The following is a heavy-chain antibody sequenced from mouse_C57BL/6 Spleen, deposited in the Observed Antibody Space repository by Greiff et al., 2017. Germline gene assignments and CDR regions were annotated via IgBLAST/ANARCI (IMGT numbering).Heavy chain of an antibody. D-gene: IGHD3-2*02. Sequence: EVQLQESGAELVRPGASVKLSCTASGFNIKDDYMHWVKQRPEQGLEWIGWIDPENGDTEYASKFQGKATITADTSSNTAYLQLSSLTSEDTAVYYCTTTAQPPFAYWGQGTLVTVSA. J-gene: IGHJ3*01. CDR1: GFNIKDDY. CDR2: IDPENGDT. CDR3: TTTAQPPFAY. V-gene: IGHV14-4*01.